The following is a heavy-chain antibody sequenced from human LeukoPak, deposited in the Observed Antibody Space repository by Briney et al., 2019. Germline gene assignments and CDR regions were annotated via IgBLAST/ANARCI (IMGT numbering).Heavy chain of an antibody. CDR2: ISGSGGST. CDR1: GFTFSSYA. D-gene: IGHD3-3*01. J-gene: IGHJ4*02. CDR3: AKGAHYYDFWSGYFDY. Sequence: GGSLRLSCAASGFTFSSYAISWVRQAPGKGLEWVSAISGSGGSTYYADSVKGRFTISRDNSKNTLYLQMNSLRAEDTAVYYCAKGAHYYDFWSGYFDYWGQGTLVTVSS. V-gene: IGHV3-23*01.